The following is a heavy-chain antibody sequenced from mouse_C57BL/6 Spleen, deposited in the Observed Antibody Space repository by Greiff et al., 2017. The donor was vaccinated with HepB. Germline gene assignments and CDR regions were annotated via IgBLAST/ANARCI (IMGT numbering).Heavy chain of an antibody. Sequence: QVQLKESGAELVKPGASVKISCKASGYAFSSYWMNWVKQRPGKGLEWIGQIYPGDGDTNYNGKFKGKATLTADKSSSTAYMQLSSLTPEDSAVYFCARSTGAYFDYWGQGTTLTVSS. CDR3: ARSTGAYFDY. V-gene: IGHV1-80*01. CDR2: IYPGDGDT. CDR1: GYAFSSYW. J-gene: IGHJ2*01.